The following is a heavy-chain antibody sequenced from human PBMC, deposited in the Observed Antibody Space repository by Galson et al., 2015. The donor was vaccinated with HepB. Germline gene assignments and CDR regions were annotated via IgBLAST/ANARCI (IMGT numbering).Heavy chain of an antibody. Sequence: SLRLSCAASGFTFSSYAMHWVRQAPGKGLEWVAVISYDGSNKYYADSVKGRFTISRDNSKNTLYLQMNSLRAEDTAVYYCARRSHTVTPYFDYWGQGTLVTVSS. V-gene: IGHV3-30*04. D-gene: IGHD4-17*01. J-gene: IGHJ4*02. CDR1: GFTFSSYA. CDR3: ARRSHTVTPYFDY. CDR2: ISYDGSNK.